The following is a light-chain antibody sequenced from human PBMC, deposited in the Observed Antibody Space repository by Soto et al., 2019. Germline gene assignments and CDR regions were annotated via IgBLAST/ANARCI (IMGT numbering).Light chain of an antibody. CDR2: DIS. CDR3: LLSYSGAWV. Sequence: QTVVTQEPSLTVSPGGTVTLTCASSTGAVSSDHWPYWFQQKPGQAPRTLIYDISSKHSWTPARFSGSLLGGKAALSLSGAQPEDEADYYCLLSYSGAWVFGGETKLSVL. V-gene: IGLV7-46*01. CDR1: TGAVSSDHW. J-gene: IGLJ3*02.